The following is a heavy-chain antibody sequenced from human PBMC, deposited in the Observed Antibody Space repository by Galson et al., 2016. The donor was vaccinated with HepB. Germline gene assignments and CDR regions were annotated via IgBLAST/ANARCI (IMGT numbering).Heavy chain of an antibody. CDR3: ARGHWERLNFDY. CDR1: GDSISSRGYY. CDR2: IHYSGST. Sequence: VSGDSISSRGYYWSRIRQHPGKGLEWIGYIHYSGSTYYSPSLKSRVIVSLDTSKNQFSLKLGSVTAADTVVYFCARGHWERLNFDYWGQGTLITVSS. J-gene: IGHJ4*02. V-gene: IGHV4-31*02. D-gene: IGHD1-26*01.